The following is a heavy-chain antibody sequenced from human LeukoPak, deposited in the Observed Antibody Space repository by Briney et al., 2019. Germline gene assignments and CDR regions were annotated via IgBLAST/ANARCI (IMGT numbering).Heavy chain of an antibody. Sequence: SETLSLTCTVSGGSISSYYWSWIRQPPGKGLEWIGYIYYSGSTNYNPSLKSRVTISVATSKNQFSLKLSSVTAADTAVYYCARNTYYYGSGSYFPDAFDIWGQGTMVTVSS. J-gene: IGHJ3*02. CDR3: ARNTYYYGSGSYFPDAFDI. CDR1: GGSISSYY. CDR2: IYYSGST. V-gene: IGHV4-59*01. D-gene: IGHD3-10*01.